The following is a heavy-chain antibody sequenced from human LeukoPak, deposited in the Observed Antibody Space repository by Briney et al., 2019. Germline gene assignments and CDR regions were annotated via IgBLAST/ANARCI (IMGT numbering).Heavy chain of an antibody. CDR1: GFTFSSYW. CDR2: VKQDGSET. J-gene: IGHJ5*02. V-gene: IGHV3-7*04. CDR3: ARAYSYAFEP. Sequence: SGGSLRLSCAASGFTFSSYWMSWVRQAPGKGLEWVANVKQDGSETYYVDSVKGRFTVSRDNAKNSLFLQMNSLRVEDTAVYYCARAYSYAFEPWGQGTLVTVSS. D-gene: IGHD5-18*01.